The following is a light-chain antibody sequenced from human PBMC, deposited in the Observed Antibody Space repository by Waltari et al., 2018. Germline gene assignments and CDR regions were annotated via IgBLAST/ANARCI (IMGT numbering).Light chain of an antibody. J-gene: IGLJ2*01. V-gene: IGLV2-14*03. Sequence: QSALTQPASVSGSPGQSLPISCTGASSDYYNYVCWYQHHPGKAAKLMIYDVSNRPSGVPDRFSGSKSGNTASLTISGLQAEDEADYYCSSYTSSSVVFGGGTKLTVL. CDR2: DVS. CDR3: SSYTSSSVV. CDR1: SSDYYNY.